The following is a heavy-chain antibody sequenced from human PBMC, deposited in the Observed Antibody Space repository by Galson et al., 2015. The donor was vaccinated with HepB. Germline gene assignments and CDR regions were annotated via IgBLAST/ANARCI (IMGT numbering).Heavy chain of an antibody. J-gene: IGHJ6*02. CDR1: GYTFTSYW. V-gene: IGHV5-51*03. D-gene: IGHD3-10*01. CDR3: ARDRGGVYGMDV. CDR2: IYPGDSDI. Sequence: QSGAEVKKPGESLKISCKGSGYTFTSYWIGWVRQMPGKGLEWMGTIYPGDSDIRYSPYFQGRVTISVDTSKNQLSLKLSSVTAADTAVYYCARDRGGVYGMDVWGQGTTVTVSS.